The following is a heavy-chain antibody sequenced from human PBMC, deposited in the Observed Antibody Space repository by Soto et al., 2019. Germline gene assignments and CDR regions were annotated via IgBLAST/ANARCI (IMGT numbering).Heavy chain of an antibody. J-gene: IGHJ6*03. CDR2: IDKVGTDS. V-gene: IGHV3-74*01. D-gene: IGHD3-10*01. Sequence: EVQLVESGGGLVQPGGSLRRSCAASEFTFSGRSVHWVRQAPGKGLVWVSGIDKVGTDSTYADSVKGRFTSSRDNAKNTVYLQIKSLRVEDTAVYYCARGWFGPDVWGKGTTVTVSS. CDR3: ARGWFGPDV. CDR1: EFTFSGRS.